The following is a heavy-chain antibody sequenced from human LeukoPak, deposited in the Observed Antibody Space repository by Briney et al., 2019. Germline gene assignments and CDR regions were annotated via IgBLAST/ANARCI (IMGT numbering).Heavy chain of an antibody. Sequence: GASLKLSCTASAFTDSSNYMSWVRQAPEQGLEWVSVIYSGGDTYYADSVKDRFTISRHNSRNTLYLQMNSLRIEDTAVYYCTRVASRYWYFDLWGSGTLVTVSS. CDR3: TRVASRYWYFDL. V-gene: IGHV3-53*04. J-gene: IGHJ2*01. D-gene: IGHD4-23*01. CDR1: AFTDSSNY. CDR2: IYSGGDT.